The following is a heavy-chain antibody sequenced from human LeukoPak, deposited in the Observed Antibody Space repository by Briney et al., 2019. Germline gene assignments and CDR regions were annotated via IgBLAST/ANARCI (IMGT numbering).Heavy chain of an antibody. Sequence: PGGSLRLSCAASGFTVSSNYMSWVRQAPGKGLEWVSGISGSGGSTNYADSVKGRFTISRDNSKNTLYLQMNSLRAEDTAVYYCAKDLIPVRGDYWGQGTLVTVSS. CDR2: ISGSGGST. CDR3: AKDLIPVRGDY. CDR1: GFTVSSNY. J-gene: IGHJ4*02. D-gene: IGHD3-9*01. V-gene: IGHV3-23*01.